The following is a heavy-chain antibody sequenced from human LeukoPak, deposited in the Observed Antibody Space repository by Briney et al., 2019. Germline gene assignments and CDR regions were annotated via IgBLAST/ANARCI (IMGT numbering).Heavy chain of an antibody. CDR3: ARDPLYMVRGVMPFDY. V-gene: IGHV1-8*01. Sequence: ASVKVSCKASGYTFTSYDINWVRQATGQGLEWMGWMNPNSGNTSYAQKFQGRVTMTRNTSISTAYMELSSLRSEDTAVYYCARDPLYMVRGVMPFDYWGQGTLVTVSS. CDR1: GYTFTSYD. J-gene: IGHJ4*02. CDR2: MNPNSGNT. D-gene: IGHD3-10*01.